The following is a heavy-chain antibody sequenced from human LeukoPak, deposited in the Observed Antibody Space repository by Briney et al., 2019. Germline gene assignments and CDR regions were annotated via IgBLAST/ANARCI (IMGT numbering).Heavy chain of an antibody. Sequence: PGKSLRLSCAASGFTFDDYAMHWVRQPPGKGLEWVSGISWNSGSIGYADSGKGRITIARDNAKNSLYLQMNSLRAEDTALYYCAKDITLNYYGSGSYYAWGQGTLVTVSS. J-gene: IGHJ5*02. CDR1: GFTFDDYA. D-gene: IGHD3-10*01. CDR2: ISWNSGSI. CDR3: AKDITLNYYGSGSYYA. V-gene: IGHV3-9*01.